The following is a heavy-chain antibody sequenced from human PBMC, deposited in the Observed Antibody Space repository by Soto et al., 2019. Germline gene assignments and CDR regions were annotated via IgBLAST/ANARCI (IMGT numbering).Heavy chain of an antibody. CDR3: ATKLYSNYWSCFDL. Sequence: SETLSLTCTVSGGSISSSSYYWGWIRQPPGKGLEWIGSIYYSGSTYYNPSLKSRVTISVDTSKNQFSLKLSSVTAADTAVYYCATKLYSNYWSCFDLWGQGTMVTVSS. J-gene: IGHJ5*02. V-gene: IGHV4-39*01. CDR1: GGSISSSSYY. D-gene: IGHD4-4*01. CDR2: IYYSGST.